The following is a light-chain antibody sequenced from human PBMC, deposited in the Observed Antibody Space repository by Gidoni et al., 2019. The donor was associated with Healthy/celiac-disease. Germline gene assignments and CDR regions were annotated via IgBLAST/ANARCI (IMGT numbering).Light chain of an antibody. J-gene: IGLJ2*01. Sequence: QSALTQPASVSGSPGQSIPISCTGTSSYVGGYNYVSWYQQHPGKAPKLMIYDVSNRPAGVSNSFSGSKSGNTASLTISGLQAEDEADYYCSSYTSSSTPVVVGGGTKLTVL. CDR1: SSYVGGYNY. CDR3: SSYTSSSTPVV. V-gene: IGLV2-14*01. CDR2: DVS.